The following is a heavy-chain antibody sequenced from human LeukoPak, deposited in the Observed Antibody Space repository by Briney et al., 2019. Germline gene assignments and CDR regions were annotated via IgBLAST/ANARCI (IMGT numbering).Heavy chain of an antibody. D-gene: IGHD6-19*01. CDR2: IKQDASDK. J-gene: IGHJ4*02. CDR1: GFTFSSYW. Sequence: GGSLRLSCAASGFTFSSYWMSWVRQAPGKGLEWVANIKQDASDKNYVDSVKGRFTISRDNAENSLYLQMNSLRAEDTAVYYCARGGWYPDNWGQGTLVTVSS. CDR3: ARGGWYPDN. V-gene: IGHV3-7*01.